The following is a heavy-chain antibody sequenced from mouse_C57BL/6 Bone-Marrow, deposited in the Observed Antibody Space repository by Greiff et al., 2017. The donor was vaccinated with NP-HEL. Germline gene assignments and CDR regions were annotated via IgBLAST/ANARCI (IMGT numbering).Heavy chain of an antibody. Sequence: VQLKQPGAELVKPGASVKLSCKASGYTFTSYWMHWVKQRPGQGLEWIGMIHPNSGSTNYNEKFKSKATLTVDKSSSTAYMQLSSLTSEDSAVYYCARLRVFITTVVARGYFDYWGQGTTLTVSS. CDR3: ARLRVFITTVVARGYFDY. D-gene: IGHD1-1*01. J-gene: IGHJ2*01. CDR2: IHPNSGST. CDR1: GYTFTSYW. V-gene: IGHV1-64*01.